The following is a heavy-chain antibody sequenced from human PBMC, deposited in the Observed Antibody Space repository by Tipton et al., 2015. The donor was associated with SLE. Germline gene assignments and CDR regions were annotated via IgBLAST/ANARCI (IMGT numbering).Heavy chain of an antibody. CDR3: ARSVWWLPPDYYYYMDV. V-gene: IGHV5-51*03. CDR1: GYSFISYW. Sequence: QSGAEVKKPGESLKISCKGSGYSFISYWIGWVRQMPGKGLEWMGIIYPGDSDTRYSPSFQGQVTISADKSISTACLQWSSLKASDTAMYYCARSVWWLPPDYYYYMDVWGKGTTVTVSS. D-gene: IGHD5-12*01. CDR2: IYPGDSDT. J-gene: IGHJ6*03.